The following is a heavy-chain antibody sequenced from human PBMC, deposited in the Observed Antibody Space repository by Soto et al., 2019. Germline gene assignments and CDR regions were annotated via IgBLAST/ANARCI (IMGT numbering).Heavy chain of an antibody. Sequence: QVQLVQSGAEVKKPGASVKVSCKASGYTFTSYGISWVRQAPGQGLKWMGWISAYNANTNYAQKLQGRVTMTTDTSTSTAYMELRSLRSVDTAVYYCARIGHDFWSGYYMGNYYYYGMDVWGQGTTVTVSS. CDR3: ARIGHDFWSGYYMGNYYYYGMDV. CDR1: GYTFTSYG. V-gene: IGHV1-18*01. CDR2: ISAYNANT. D-gene: IGHD3-3*01. J-gene: IGHJ6*02.